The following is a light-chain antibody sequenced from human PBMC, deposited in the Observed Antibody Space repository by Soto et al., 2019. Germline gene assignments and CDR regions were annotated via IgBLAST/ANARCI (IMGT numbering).Light chain of an antibody. J-gene: IGLJ1*01. V-gene: IGLV2-14*01. Sequence: QSALTQPASVSGSPGQSITISCTGTSSDVGGYNYVSWYQQHPGKAPKIMIYDVSNRPSGVSNRFSGSKSDNTASLTISGLKAEDEADYYCSSYTSTSLYVFGTVTQLTVL. CDR1: SSDVGGYNY. CDR3: SSYTSTSLYV. CDR2: DVS.